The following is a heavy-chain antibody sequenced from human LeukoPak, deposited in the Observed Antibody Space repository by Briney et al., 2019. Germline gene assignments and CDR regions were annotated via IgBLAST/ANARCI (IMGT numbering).Heavy chain of an antibody. CDR1: GGSISSYY. D-gene: IGHD3-22*01. J-gene: IGHJ4*02. CDR3: ASGIDSNGYYPGDY. Sequence: SETLSLTCTVSGGSISSYYWSWIRQSPGKGLEWIGYIYYSGSTNYNPSLKSRVTISADTSKNQFSLKLASVTAADTAGYYCASGIDSNGYYPGDYWGEGGLVTVSS. CDR2: IYYSGST. V-gene: IGHV4-59*01.